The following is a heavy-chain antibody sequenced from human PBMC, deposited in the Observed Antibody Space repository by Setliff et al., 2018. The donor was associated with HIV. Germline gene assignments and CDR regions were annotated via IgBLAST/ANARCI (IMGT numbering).Heavy chain of an antibody. D-gene: IGHD3-9*01. CDR3: ARYEILRGYYDYFDY. CDR2: INAGNGNI. V-gene: IGHV1-3*01. J-gene: IGHJ4*02. CDR1: GYTFTSYA. Sequence: ASVKVSCKASGYTFTSYAMHWVRQAPGQRLEWMGWINAGNGNIRYSQKFQGRVTLTRDTSASTVYLDLSSLRSVTAADAAVYYCARYEILRGYYDYFDYWGQGTLVTVSS.